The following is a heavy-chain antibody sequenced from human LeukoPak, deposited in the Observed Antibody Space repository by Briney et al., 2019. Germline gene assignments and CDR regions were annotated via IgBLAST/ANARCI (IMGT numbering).Heavy chain of an antibody. V-gene: IGHV3-30*04. D-gene: IGHD3-22*01. CDR2: ISYDGSNK. Sequence: GGSLRLSCAASGFTFSSYAMHWVRQAPGKGLEWVAVISYDGSNKYYADSVEGRFTISRDNSKNTLYLQMNSLRAEDTAVYYCARTMLHYDSSGYYDSYFDYWGQGTLVTVSS. CDR3: ARTMLHYDSSGYYDSYFDY. CDR1: GFTFSSYA. J-gene: IGHJ4*02.